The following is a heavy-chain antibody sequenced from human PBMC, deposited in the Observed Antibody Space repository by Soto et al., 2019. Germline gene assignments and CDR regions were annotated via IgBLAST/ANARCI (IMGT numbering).Heavy chain of an antibody. V-gene: IGHV1-8*01. Sequence: GASVKVSCKASGYTFTHYDINWGRQATGQGLEWMGWMNPNTGTTGFAKKFQDRVTMTRTTSISTANMELSSLRSGDTARYSCARGGGGPPFDFWRQGTPGTGSS. CDR1: GYTFTHYD. CDR3: ARGGGGPPFDF. J-gene: IGHJ4*02. D-gene: IGHD3-16*01. CDR2: MNPNTGTT.